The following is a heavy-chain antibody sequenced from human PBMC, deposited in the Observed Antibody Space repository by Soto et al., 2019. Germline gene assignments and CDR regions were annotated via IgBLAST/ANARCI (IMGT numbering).Heavy chain of an antibody. CDR3: ARVDSFTVAAKVGGYFDY. CDR2: INPSGGST. CDR1: GYTFTSYY. V-gene: IGHV1-46*01. Sequence: ASVKVSCKASGYTFTSYYMHWVRQAPGQGLEWMGIINPSGGSTSYAQKFQGRVTMTRDTSTSTVYMELSSLRSEDTAVYYCARVDSFTVAAKVGGYFDYWGQGTLVTVSS. J-gene: IGHJ4*02. D-gene: IGHD6-19*01.